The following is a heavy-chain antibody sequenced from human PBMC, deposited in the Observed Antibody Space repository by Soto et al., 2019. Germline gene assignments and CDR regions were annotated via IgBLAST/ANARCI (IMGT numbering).Heavy chain of an antibody. CDR2: ISGSGGST. CDR1: GFTFSSYA. D-gene: IGHD3-10*01. V-gene: IGHV3-23*01. CDR3: AKDTGYGSGSYYESVYAFDI. Sequence: GGSLRLSCAASGFTFSSYAMSWVRQAPGKGLEWVSAISGSGGSTYYADSVKGRFTISRDNSKNTLYLQMNSLRAEDTAVYYCAKDTGYGSGSYYESVYAFDIWGQGTMVTVSS. J-gene: IGHJ3*02.